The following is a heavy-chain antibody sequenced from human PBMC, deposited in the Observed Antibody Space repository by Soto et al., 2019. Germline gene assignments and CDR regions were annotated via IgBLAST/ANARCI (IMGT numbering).Heavy chain of an antibody. J-gene: IGHJ6*03. Sequence: QVQLVQSGAEVKKPGASVKVSCKASGYTFFDYGVSWVRQAPGQGLEWMAWISVKNGDTNYAQKFQGRVTMTTDTATNTAHMEVRSLRSDDAAVYYCARWVPDRDYYSYYMDVWGTGTTVTVSS. V-gene: IGHV1-18*01. D-gene: IGHD3-22*01. CDR3: ARWVPDRDYYSYYMDV. CDR1: GYTFFDYG. CDR2: ISVKNGDT.